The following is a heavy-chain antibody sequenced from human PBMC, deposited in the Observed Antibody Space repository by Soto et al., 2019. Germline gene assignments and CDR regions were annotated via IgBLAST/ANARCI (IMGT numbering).Heavy chain of an antibody. Sequence: QVQLVESGGGVVQPGRSLTLSCAASDFTFSSYGIHWVRQAPGEGLEWVAVISYDGSNTQYGDSVKGRLTMSRDNSKNTVHLQMSSLRVEDTAVYYCWKDTYYHDSSGYYVFDYWGQGTLVTVSS. V-gene: IGHV3-30*18. D-gene: IGHD3-22*01. CDR2: ISYDGSNT. J-gene: IGHJ4*01. CDR3: WKDTYYHDSSGYYVFDY. CDR1: DFTFSSYG.